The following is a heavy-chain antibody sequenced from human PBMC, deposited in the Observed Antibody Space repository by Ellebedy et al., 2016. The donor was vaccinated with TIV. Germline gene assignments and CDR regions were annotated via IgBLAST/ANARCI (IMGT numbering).Heavy chain of an antibody. V-gene: IGHV4-39*01. J-gene: IGHJ6*02. CDR1: GASISSRGSY. D-gene: IGHD2-15*01. CDR3: TIGYCSGGSCDPSDLYFYGIDV. CDR2: IYYSGST. Sequence: MPSATLSLTCTLSGASISSRGSYWGWIRQPPGKGLEWIGTIYYSGSTYYNPSLKSRVTISVDMSKNQFSLRLSSVTAADTAIYYCTIGYCSGGSCDPSDLYFYGIDVWGQGTTVTVSS.